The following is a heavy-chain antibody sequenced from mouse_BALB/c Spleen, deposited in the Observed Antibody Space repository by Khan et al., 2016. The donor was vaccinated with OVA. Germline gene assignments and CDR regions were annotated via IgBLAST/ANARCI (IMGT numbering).Heavy chain of an antibody. V-gene: IGHV1-9*01. J-gene: IGHJ2*01. D-gene: IGHD1-1*01. CDR1: GYTFSSYW. CDR2: ILPGSGSR. CDR3: ARVNDGSRDYFDY. Sequence: VQLQESGAELMKPGASVKISCKATGYTFSSYWLEWVKQRPGHGLEWIGEILPGSGSRNYNEKFKGKATFTADISSKTTYMQLSSLTSEDSAVYYCARVNDGSRDYFDYWGQGTTLTVSS.